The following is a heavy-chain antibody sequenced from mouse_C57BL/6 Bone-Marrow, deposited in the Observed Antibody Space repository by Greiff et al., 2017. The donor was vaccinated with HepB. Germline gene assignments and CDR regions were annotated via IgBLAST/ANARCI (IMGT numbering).Heavy chain of an antibody. CDR3: ARDAGLRYAMDY. CDR2: SRNKANDYTT. D-gene: IGHD2-4*01. CDR1: GFTFSDFY. Sequence: EVQRVESGGGLVQSGRSLRLSCATSGFTFSDFYMEWVRQAPGKGLEWIAASRNKANDYTTEYSASVKGRFIVSRDTSQSILYLQMNALRAEDTAIYYCARDAGLRYAMDYWGQGTSVTVSS. J-gene: IGHJ4*01. V-gene: IGHV7-1*01.